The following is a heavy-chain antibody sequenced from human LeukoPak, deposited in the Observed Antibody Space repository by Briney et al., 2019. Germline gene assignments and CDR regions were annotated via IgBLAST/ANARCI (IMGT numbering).Heavy chain of an antibody. J-gene: IGHJ4*02. D-gene: IGHD6-19*01. Sequence: PSETLSLTCTVSGDSISSYYWSWIRQPPGKGLEWIGYIFYSGSTNFNPSLKSRVTISVDTSKNQFSLKLSSVTAADTAVYYCAREKRDSSGWYFDYWGQGILVTVSS. V-gene: IGHV4-59*01. CDR1: GDSISSYY. CDR3: AREKRDSSGWYFDY. CDR2: IFYSGST.